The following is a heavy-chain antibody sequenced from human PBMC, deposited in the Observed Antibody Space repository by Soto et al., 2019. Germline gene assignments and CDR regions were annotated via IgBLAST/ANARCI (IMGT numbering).Heavy chain of an antibody. J-gene: IGHJ4*02. D-gene: IGHD1-26*01. Sequence: ASVKVSCKASGYTFTSYGISWVRQAPGQGLEWMGWISAYNGNTNYAQKLQGRVTMTTDTSTSTAYMELRSLRSDDTAVYYCARDLVGSYYHGPPFDYWGQGTLVTSPQ. CDR3: ARDLVGSYYHGPPFDY. V-gene: IGHV1-18*04. CDR2: ISAYNGNT. CDR1: GYTFTSYG.